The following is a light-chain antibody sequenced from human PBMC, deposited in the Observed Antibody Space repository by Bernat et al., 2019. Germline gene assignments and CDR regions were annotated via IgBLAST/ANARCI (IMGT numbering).Light chain of an antibody. CDR2: DAS. CDR1: QSVSST. Sequence: EIVMTQSPATLSVSPGERATLSCRASQSVSSTLAWYQQKPGQAPRLLMYDASTRATGIPARFSGSGSGTEFTLTISSLQSEDFAIYYCQQYNNWPQTFGGGTKVEIK. V-gene: IGKV3-15*01. CDR3: QQYNNWPQT. J-gene: IGKJ4*01.